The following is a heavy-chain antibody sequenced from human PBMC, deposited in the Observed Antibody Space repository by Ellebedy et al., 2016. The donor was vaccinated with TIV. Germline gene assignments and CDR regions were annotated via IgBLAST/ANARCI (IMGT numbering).Heavy chain of an antibody. V-gene: IGHV3-30*01. CDR1: GFRFSNYA. D-gene: IGHD6-19*01. J-gene: IGHJ4*02. CDR2: ISHDGSDT. Sequence: GESLKISCAASGFRFSNYAMHWVRQAPGRGLEWVAVISHDGSDTFYADSVKGRFTVSSDNSNNTLFLRMTGLRPDDTDVFYCARDRFGIAETGMPHDSWGQGIHVTVSS. CDR3: ARDRFGIAETGMPHDS.